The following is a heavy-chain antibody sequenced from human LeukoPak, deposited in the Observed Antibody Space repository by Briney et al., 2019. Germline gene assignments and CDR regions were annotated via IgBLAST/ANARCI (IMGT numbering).Heavy chain of an antibody. Sequence: GGSLRLSCAASGFTFSSYSMNWVRQAPGKGLEWVSSISSSSSYIYYADSVKGRFTISRDNAKNSLYLQMNSLRAEDTAVYYCARGRIAVAGTGGDYWGQGTLVPVSS. V-gene: IGHV3-21*01. CDR1: GFTFSSYS. J-gene: IGHJ4*02. CDR3: ARGRIAVAGTGGDY. CDR2: ISSSSSYI. D-gene: IGHD6-19*01.